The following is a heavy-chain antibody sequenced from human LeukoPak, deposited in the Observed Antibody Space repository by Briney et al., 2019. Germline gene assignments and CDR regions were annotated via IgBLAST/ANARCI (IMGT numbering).Heavy chain of an antibody. CDR2: ISGSGGST. J-gene: IGHJ4*02. CDR1: GFTFSSYG. D-gene: IGHD2-15*01. Sequence: GGSLRLSCAASGFTFSSYGMSWVRQAPGKGLEWVSGISGSGGSTYYADSVKGRFTISRDNSKNTLYVQIKSVRADDTAIYYCAKGPRGDCRGGSCPGDSWGQGTLVTVSS. CDR3: AKGPRGDCRGGSCPGDS. V-gene: IGHV3-23*01.